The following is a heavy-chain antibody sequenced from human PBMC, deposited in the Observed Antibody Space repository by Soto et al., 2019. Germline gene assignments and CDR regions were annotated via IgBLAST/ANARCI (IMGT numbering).Heavy chain of an antibody. Sequence: PGGSLRLSCTASGFTFGDYAMSWFRQAPGKGLEWVGFIRSKAYGGTTEYAASVKGRFTISRDDSKSIAYLQMNSLKTEDTAVYYCTREGAPYYYDSSGYYSPDYWGQGTLVTVSS. CDR3: TREGAPYYYDSSGYYSPDY. J-gene: IGHJ4*02. D-gene: IGHD3-22*01. V-gene: IGHV3-49*03. CDR2: IRSKAYGGTT. CDR1: GFTFGDYA.